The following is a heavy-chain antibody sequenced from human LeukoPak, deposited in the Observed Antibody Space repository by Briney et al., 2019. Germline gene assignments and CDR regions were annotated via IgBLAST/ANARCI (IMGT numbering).Heavy chain of an antibody. CDR2: TKVDGTAK. CDR1: GFTVRNYW. Sequence: PGGSLRLSWAAAGFTVRNYWMGWVRQAPGKGLEWVANTKVDGTAKYYADCVKGRFTTAREKTNNSLYLQMNSLRGEHTAVYYCVIDGGFHTNFDYWGQGTLVTVSS. D-gene: IGHD2-15*01. CDR3: VIDGGFHTNFDY. V-gene: IGHV3-7*01. J-gene: IGHJ4*02.